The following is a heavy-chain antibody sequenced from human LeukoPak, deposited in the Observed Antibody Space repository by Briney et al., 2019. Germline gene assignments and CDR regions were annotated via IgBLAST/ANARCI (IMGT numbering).Heavy chain of an antibody. D-gene: IGHD6-13*01. Sequence: PSETLSFTCTVSGGSISSYYWSWIRQPPGKGLEWIGYIYYSGSTNYNPSLKSRVTISVDTSKNQFSLKLSSVTAADTAVYYCARGIAAAGRQSYFGYWGQGTLVTISS. CDR3: ARGIAAAGRQSYFGY. J-gene: IGHJ4*02. V-gene: IGHV4-59*01. CDR1: GGSISSYY. CDR2: IYYSGST.